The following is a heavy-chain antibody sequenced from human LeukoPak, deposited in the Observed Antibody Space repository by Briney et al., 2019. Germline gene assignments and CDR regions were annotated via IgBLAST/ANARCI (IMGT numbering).Heavy chain of an antibody. V-gene: IGHV5-51*01. CDR2: IYPGDSDT. D-gene: IGHD3-10*01. CDR1: GYSFTSYW. J-gene: IGHJ4*02. Sequence: GESLKISCKGSGYSFTSYWIGWVRQMPGKGLEWMGLIYPGDSDTRYSPSFQGQVTISADKSISTAYLQWSSLKASDTAMYYCARRSITMVRGVISDYFDYWGQGTLVTVSS. CDR3: ARRSITMVRGVISDYFDY.